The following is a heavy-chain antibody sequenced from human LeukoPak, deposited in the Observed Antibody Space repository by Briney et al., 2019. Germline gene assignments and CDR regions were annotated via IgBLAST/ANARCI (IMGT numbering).Heavy chain of an antibody. Sequence: GGSLRLSCAASGFTFSSYAMSWVRQAPGKGLEWVSAISGSGDSTYYADSVKGRFTISRDNSKNTLYLQMNSLRAEDTAVYYCAKAAYYGSGSPLYYFDYWGQGTLVTVSS. CDR3: AKAAYYGSGSPLYYFDY. V-gene: IGHV3-23*01. CDR1: GFTFSSYA. J-gene: IGHJ4*02. CDR2: ISGSGDST. D-gene: IGHD3-10*01.